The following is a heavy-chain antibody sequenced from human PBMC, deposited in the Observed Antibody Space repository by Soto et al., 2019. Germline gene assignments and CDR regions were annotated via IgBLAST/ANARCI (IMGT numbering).Heavy chain of an antibody. V-gene: IGHV1-46*01. Sequence: ASVKVSCKASNESLTSHFNHWVRQAPGEGLEWMGIINPSPNSVSYSKEFQGRLTLTSDMPSRTVYMQLSNLRSDDTAVYYCAGASSRVSSVVAAYWGQGTLVTVSS. J-gene: IGHJ4*02. CDR2: INPSPNSV. D-gene: IGHD2-15*01. CDR3: AGASSRVSSVVAAY. CDR1: NESLTSHF.